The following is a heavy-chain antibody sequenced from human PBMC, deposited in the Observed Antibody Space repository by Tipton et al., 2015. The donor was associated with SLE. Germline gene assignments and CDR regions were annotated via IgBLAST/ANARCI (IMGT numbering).Heavy chain of an antibody. CDR1: GGSFSGYY. D-gene: IGHD3-16*01. J-gene: IGHJ3*02. Sequence: TLSLTCAVYGGSFSGYYWSWTRQPPGKGLEWIGEINHSGSTNYNPSLKSRVTISVDTSKNQFSLKLSSVTAADTAVYYCASALGDAAFDTWGQGTMVTVSS. V-gene: IGHV4-34*01. CDR3: ASALGDAAFDT. CDR2: INHSGST.